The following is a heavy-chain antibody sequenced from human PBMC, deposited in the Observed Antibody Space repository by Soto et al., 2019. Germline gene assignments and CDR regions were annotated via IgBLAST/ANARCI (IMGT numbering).Heavy chain of an antibody. J-gene: IGHJ6*02. CDR3: ARDTGGTTVAFGMDV. Sequence: QVQLVQSGAEVKKPGSSVKVSCKASGGTFSSYAISWGRQAPGQGLEWMGGIIPIFGTANYAQKFQGRVTITADESTSTAYKEMSSMRSEDTAVSYSARDTGGTTVAFGMDVWGQGTTVTVSS. V-gene: IGHV1-69*01. CDR2: IIPIFGTA. D-gene: IGHD4-17*01. CDR1: GGTFSSYA.